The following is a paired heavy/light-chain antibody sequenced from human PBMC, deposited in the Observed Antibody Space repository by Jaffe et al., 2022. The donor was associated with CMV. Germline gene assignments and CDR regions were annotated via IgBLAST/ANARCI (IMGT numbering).Light chain of an antibody. V-gene: IGKV3-15*01. CDR3: QQYNNWPLT. CDR1: QSVNTN. Sequence: EKVMTQSPATLSVSPGERATLSCRASQSVNTNLAWYQQKPGQAPRLLIYGASTRATGIPARFSGSGSGTEFTLTISSLQSEDFAVYYCQQYNNWPLTFGGGTKVEIK. J-gene: IGKJ4*01. CDR2: GAS.
Heavy chain of an antibody. J-gene: IGHJ2*01. CDR1: GFTFSSYA. Sequence: EVQLLESGGGLVQPGGSLRLSCAASGFTFSSYAMSWVRQAPGRGLEWVSSITGSGGRTYYADSLKGRFTISRDSSKNTLYLQMNSLRAEDTAVYYCVKDPPGDSPYWYFDLWGRGTLVTVSS. V-gene: IGHV3-23*01. D-gene: IGHD4-17*01. CDR3: VKDPPGDSPYWYFDL. CDR2: ITGSGGRT.